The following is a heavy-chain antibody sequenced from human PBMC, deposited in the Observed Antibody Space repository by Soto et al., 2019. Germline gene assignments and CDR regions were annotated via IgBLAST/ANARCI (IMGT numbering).Heavy chain of an antibody. Sequence: PSETLSLTCTVSGASISGGTYSWTWIRQAPGKGLEWVGHIYYTGSTNYNPALNDRVTISVDTSKNHFSLQLTSVAAADTAVYYCARGAGFSYASTWFDIWGQGTLVTVS. CDR1: GASISGGTYS. CDR2: IYYTGST. D-gene: IGHD5-18*01. J-gene: IGHJ5*02. CDR3: ARGAGFSYASTWFDI. V-gene: IGHV4-61*03.